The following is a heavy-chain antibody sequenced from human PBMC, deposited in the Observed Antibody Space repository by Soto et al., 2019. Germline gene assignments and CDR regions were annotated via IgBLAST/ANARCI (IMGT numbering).Heavy chain of an antibody. Sequence: PMQTLSLTCAISGDSVSSNSAVWNWIRQSPSRGLEWLGRTYYRSQWHYEYAVFVQSRISIDPDTSKNHFSLQLNSVTPEDTAVYYCVRLVGNSWLDHWGQGTLVTVSS. CDR3: VRLVGNSWLDH. D-gene: IGHD3-9*01. CDR1: GDSVSSNSAV. V-gene: IGHV6-1*01. CDR2: TYYRSQWHY. J-gene: IGHJ4*02.